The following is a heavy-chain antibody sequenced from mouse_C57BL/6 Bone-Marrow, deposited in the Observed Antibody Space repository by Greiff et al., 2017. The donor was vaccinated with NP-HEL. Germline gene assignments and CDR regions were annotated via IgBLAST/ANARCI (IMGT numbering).Heavy chain of an antibody. CDR3: ARGYYGGGYFDY. V-gene: IGHV5-17*01. CDR2: ISSGSSTI. D-gene: IGHD1-1*01. Sequence: EVMLVESGGGLVKPGGSLKLSCAASGFTFSDYGMHWVRQAPEKGLEWVAYISSGSSTIYYADTVKGRFTISRDNAKNTLFLQMTSLRSEDTAMYYCARGYYGGGYFDYWGQGTTLTVSS. J-gene: IGHJ2*01. CDR1: GFTFSDYG.